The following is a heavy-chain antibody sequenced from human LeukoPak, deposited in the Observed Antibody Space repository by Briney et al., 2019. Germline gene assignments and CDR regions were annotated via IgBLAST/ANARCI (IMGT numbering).Heavy chain of an antibody. CDR2: IGGSGTNT. CDR3: VXVRSSGWYFFDY. Sequence: XGSLXXXCAASGFTFDDYAMHWVRQAPGKGLEWVSGIGGSGTNTYYADSVKGRFTISRDNSKNTLYLQMNSLRAEDTAIYYCVXVRSSGWYFFDYWGQGILVTVSS. D-gene: IGHD6-19*01. CDR1: GFTFDDYA. V-gene: IGHV3-23*01. J-gene: IGHJ4*02.